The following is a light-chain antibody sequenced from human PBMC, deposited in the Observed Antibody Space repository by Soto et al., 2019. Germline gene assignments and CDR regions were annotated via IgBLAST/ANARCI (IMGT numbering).Light chain of an antibody. CDR1: RSVSTF. J-gene: IGKJ1*01. V-gene: IGKV1-5*01. CDR2: DAS. Sequence: DIQMPQSPSALSASAGDTVTITCRASRSVSTFLAWYQQKPGKAPKLLIFDASSLKGGLPPRFSGSGSGTEFTLTINSLQPDDFATYYCQQYDSNAWTFGQGTKVEIK. CDR3: QQYDSNAWT.